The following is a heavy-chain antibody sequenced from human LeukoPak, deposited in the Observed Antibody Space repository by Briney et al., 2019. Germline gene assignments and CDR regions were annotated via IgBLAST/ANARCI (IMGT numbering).Heavy chain of an antibody. V-gene: IGHV3-21*01. CDR2: ISSSSRSI. D-gene: IGHD3-22*01. CDR1: GFTFSAYS. J-gene: IGHJ3*02. Sequence: KSGGSLRLSCAASGFTFSAYSMNWVRQAPGRGLEWVSAISSSSRSIYSADSVKGRFTISSDNAKRSLYLQMNSLRAEDTAVYYCARDRDDDSSGSIDDAFDIWGQGTMVTVSS. CDR3: ARDRDDDSSGSIDDAFDI.